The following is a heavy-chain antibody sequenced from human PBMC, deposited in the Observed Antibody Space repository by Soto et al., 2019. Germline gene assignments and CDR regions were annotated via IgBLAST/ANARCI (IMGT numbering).Heavy chain of an antibody. CDR2: ISWNSGSI. CDR3: AKAPASGYTYGYSSLVDY. Sequence: EVQLVESGGGVVQPGRSLRLSCAASGFTFDDYAMHWVRQVPGKGLEWVSGISWNSGSIGYADSVKGRFTISRYNAKNSLYLQMNSLRAEDTALYYCAKAPASGYTYGYSSLVDYWGQGTLVTVSS. D-gene: IGHD5-18*01. CDR1: GFTFDDYA. J-gene: IGHJ4*02. V-gene: IGHV3-9*01.